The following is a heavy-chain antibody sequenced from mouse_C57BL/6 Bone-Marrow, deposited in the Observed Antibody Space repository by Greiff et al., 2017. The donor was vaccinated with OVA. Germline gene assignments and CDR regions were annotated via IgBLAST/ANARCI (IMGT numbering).Heavy chain of an antibody. CDR2: IDPSDSYT. CDR1: GYTFTSYW. J-gene: IGHJ4*01. Sequence: QVQLQQPGAELVRPGTSVNLSCKASGYTFTSYWMHWVKQRPGQGLEWIGVIDPSDSYTNYNQKFKGKATLTVDTSSSTAYMQLSSLTSEDSAVYYCARRGYDYDGYAMDYWGQGTSVTVSS. D-gene: IGHD2-4*01. V-gene: IGHV1-59*01. CDR3: ARRGYDYDGYAMDY.